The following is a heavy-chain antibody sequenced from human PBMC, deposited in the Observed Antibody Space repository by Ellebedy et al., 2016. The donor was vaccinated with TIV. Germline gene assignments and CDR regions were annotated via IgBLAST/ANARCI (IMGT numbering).Heavy chain of an antibody. V-gene: IGHV3-13*04. CDR1: GFTFSSYD. D-gene: IGHD3-10*01. CDR3: ARGETGGLLGLDY. J-gene: IGHJ4*02. CDR2: IVTAGDT. Sequence: GGSLRLXXAASGFTFSSYDMHWVRQATGKGLEWVSAIVTAGDTYYPGSVKGRFTISRENAKNSLYLQMNSLRAGDTGVYYCARGETGGLLGLDYWGQGTLVTVSS.